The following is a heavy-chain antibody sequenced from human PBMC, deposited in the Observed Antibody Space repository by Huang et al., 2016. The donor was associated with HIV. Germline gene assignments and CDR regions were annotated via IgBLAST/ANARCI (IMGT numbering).Heavy chain of an antibody. CDR1: GGSFSGYY. CDR3: ARERMMSWLDDHDAFDI. Sequence: QVQLQQWGAGLLQPSETLSLTCAVYGGSFSGYYWSWIRQSPGKGLEWIGEINHSGSTNYNPSCKSRLTIAGDTSKNQFSLKLSSVTAADTAVYYCARERMMSWLDDHDAFDIWGQGTMVTVSS. J-gene: IGHJ3*02. D-gene: IGHD1-1*01. V-gene: IGHV4-34*01. CDR2: INHSGST.